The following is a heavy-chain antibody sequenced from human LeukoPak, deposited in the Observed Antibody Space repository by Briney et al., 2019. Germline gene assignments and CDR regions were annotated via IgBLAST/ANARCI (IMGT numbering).Heavy chain of an antibody. V-gene: IGHV4-59*08. CDR2: IYYSGST. CDR3: ARHPHVDTAMALFDY. Sequence: SENLSRNCTVSGGSISSYYWSWIRQPPGRGLEWIGYIYYSGSTNYNPSLKSRVTISVDTSKNQFSLKLSSVTAADTAVYYCARHPHVDTAMALFDYWGQGTLVTVSS. D-gene: IGHD5-18*01. CDR1: GGSISSYY. J-gene: IGHJ4*02.